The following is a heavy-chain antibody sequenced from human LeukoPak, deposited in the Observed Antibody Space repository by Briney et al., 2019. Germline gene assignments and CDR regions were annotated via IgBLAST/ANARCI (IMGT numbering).Heavy chain of an antibody. CDR1: GFTFSSYG. CDR3: AKDYRLLWFGELVNF. CDR2: ISCDGTNK. Sequence: GTSLRLSCAASGFTFSSYGMHWVRQAPGKGLEWVAVISCDGTNKYYADSVKGRFTISRDNSKNTLYLQMNSLRPEDTAMYYCAKDYRLLWFGELVNFWGQGTLVTVSS. J-gene: IGHJ4*02. V-gene: IGHV3-30*18. D-gene: IGHD3-10*01.